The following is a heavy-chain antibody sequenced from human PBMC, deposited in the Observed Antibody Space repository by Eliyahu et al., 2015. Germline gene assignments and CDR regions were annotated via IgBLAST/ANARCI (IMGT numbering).Heavy chain of an antibody. V-gene: IGHV3-15*01. J-gene: IGHJ3*02. CDR3: TTVSLSSSWSDAFDI. CDR1: GFNFXXPG. D-gene: IGHD6-13*01. Sequence: EVQLVESGGGLVKPGGSLRLSCAASGFNFXXPGMSWVRQAPGKGLEWIGRIKRKTDGGAPDYDAPVKGRFTISRDDSKNTVYLQMNSLKTEDTAMYYCTTVSLSSSWSDAFDIWGQGTMVTVSS. CDR2: IKRKTDGGAP.